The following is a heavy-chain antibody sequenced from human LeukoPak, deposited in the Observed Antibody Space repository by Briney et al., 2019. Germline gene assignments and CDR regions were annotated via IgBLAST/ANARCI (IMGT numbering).Heavy chain of an antibody. CDR2: ISSSSSYI. D-gene: IGHD4/OR15-4a*01. CDR1: GFTFSSYS. Sequence: KTGGSLRLSCAASGFTFSSYSMIWVRQAPGRGLEWVSSISSSSSYIYYADSVKGRFTISRDNAKNSLYLQMNSLRAEDTAVYYCARDFFMVVTDHIPAYYFDYWGQGTLVTVSS. CDR3: ARDFFMVVTDHIPAYYFDY. J-gene: IGHJ4*02. V-gene: IGHV3-21*01.